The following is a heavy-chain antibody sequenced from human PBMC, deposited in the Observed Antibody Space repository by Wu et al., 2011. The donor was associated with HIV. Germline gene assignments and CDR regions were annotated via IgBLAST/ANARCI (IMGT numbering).Heavy chain of an antibody. V-gene: IGHV1-18*01. CDR1: GYSFVSYG. J-gene: IGHJ3*02. CDR2: ISSYNGNT. CDR3: ARDLDGSGLATFDI. D-gene: IGHD3-10*01. Sequence: EVRSLGPSVKVSCKASGYSFVSYGITWVRLAPGQGLEWMGWISSYNGNTNYAQKFHHRVTMTTDTSTSTAYMELRSLRSDDTAVYYCARDLDGSGLATFDIWGQGTMVTVSS.